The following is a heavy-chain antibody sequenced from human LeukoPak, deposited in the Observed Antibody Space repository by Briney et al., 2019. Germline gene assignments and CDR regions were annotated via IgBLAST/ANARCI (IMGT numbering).Heavy chain of an antibody. Sequence: QPGGSVRLLCAASGFTLSSFPMRCVPPPPGRALVYGSSLSEWGGSTYSPDPVKGRLTISRDNSKNTQYLQMNSLRAEDTAVYYCAKSLNYYDSRGYYGALDYWGQGTLVTVSS. CDR3: AKSLNYYDSRGYYGALDY. CDR1: GFTLSSFP. V-gene: IGHV3-23*01. D-gene: IGHD3-22*01. J-gene: IGHJ4*01. CDR2: LSEWGGST.